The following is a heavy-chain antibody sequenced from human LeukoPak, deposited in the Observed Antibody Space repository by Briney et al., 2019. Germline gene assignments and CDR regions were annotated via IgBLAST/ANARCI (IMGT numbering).Heavy chain of an antibody. CDR3: AREEDLGYESRQGNDAFDI. CDR1: GGSISSGGYY. J-gene: IGHJ3*02. CDR2: IYYSGST. Sequence: PSQTLSLTCTVSGGSISSGGYYWSWIRQHPGKGLEWIGYIYYSGSTYYNPSLKSRVTISVDTSKNQFSLKLSSVTAADTAVYYCAREEDLGYESRQGNDAFDIWGQGTMVTVSS. V-gene: IGHV4-31*03. D-gene: IGHD3-22*01.